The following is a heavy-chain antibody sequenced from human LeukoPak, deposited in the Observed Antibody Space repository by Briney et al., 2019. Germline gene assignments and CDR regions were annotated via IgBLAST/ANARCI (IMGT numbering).Heavy chain of an antibody. V-gene: IGHV1-24*01. J-gene: IGHJ3*02. CDR3: ATMEPGGAPKWAFDI. D-gene: IGHD1-26*01. CDR2: FDPEDGET. Sequence: ASVKVSCNVSGYTLTELSMHWVRQAPGKGLEWMVGFDPEDGETIYAQKFQGRVTMTEDTSTDTAYMELSSLRSEDTAVYYCATMEPGGAPKWAFDIWGQGTMVTVSS. CDR1: GYTLTELS.